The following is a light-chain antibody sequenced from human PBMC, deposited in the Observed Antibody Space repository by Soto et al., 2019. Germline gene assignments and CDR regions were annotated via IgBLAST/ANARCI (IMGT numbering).Light chain of an antibody. CDR1: HSVTND. Sequence: ASHSVTNDLAWYQHKPGQTPRLLIHGASNRATGIPARFSGVGSGTEFTLTISSLQSEDFGVYYCQQYNKWPQTFGQGTRLEIK. CDR2: GAS. J-gene: IGKJ5*01. CDR3: QQYNKWPQT. V-gene: IGKV3-15*01.